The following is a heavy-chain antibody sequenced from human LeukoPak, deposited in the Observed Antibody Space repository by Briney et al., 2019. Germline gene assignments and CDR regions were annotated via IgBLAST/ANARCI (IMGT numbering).Heavy chain of an antibody. J-gene: IGHJ4*02. CDR3: ARDTDIVVVPAAPDY. Sequence: ASVKVSCKASGYTFTSYGISWVRQAPGQGLEWMGWISAYNGNTNYAQKLQGRVTMTTDTSTSTAYMELRSLRSDDPAVYYCARDTDIVVVPAAPDYWGQGTLVTVSS. CDR1: GYTFTSYG. D-gene: IGHD2-2*01. V-gene: IGHV1-18*01. CDR2: ISAYNGNT.